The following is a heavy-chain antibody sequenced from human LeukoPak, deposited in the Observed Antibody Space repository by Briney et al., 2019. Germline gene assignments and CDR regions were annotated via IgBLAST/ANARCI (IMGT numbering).Heavy chain of an antibody. Sequence: SETLSLTCTVSGGSISSYYWSWIRQSPVKGLEWVGYVYNSGDTGKNPSLKSRVTILLDTSKNQCSLKLTSVSAADTAVYYCARLKLGAYFDLWGRGTLVTVSS. CDR3: ARLKLGAYFDL. CDR1: GGSISSYY. V-gene: IGHV4-59*08. J-gene: IGHJ2*01. D-gene: IGHD3-16*01. CDR2: VYNSGDT.